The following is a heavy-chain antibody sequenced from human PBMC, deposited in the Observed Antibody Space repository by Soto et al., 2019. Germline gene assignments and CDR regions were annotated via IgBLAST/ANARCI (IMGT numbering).Heavy chain of an antibody. D-gene: IGHD3-10*01. CDR1: GGPFSGYY. CDR2: INHSGST. CDR3: ARGTWFGELTRYYYYGMDV. V-gene: IGHV4-34*01. Sequence: SETLSLTCAVYGGPFSGYYWSWIRQPPGKGLEWIGEINHSGSTNYNPSLKSRVTISVDTSKNQFSLKLSSVTAADTAVYYCARGTWFGELTRYYYYGMDVWGQGTTVTVSS. J-gene: IGHJ6*02.